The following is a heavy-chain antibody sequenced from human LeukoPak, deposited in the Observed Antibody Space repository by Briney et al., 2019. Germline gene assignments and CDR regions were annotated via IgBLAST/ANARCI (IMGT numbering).Heavy chain of an antibody. CDR3: VREAGSDYLFDS. CDR1: GFRFNTYG. D-gene: IGHD4-17*01. V-gene: IGHV3-33*01. J-gene: IGHJ4*02. Sequence: GRSQRLSCEASGFRFNTYGMHWVRQAPGKGLAWVAVIWFDGSQQYYADSVKGRFAISRDNSKNMVLLQMNSLRVEDTGIYYCVREAGSDYLFDSWGQGTLVPVSS. CDR2: IWFDGSQQ.